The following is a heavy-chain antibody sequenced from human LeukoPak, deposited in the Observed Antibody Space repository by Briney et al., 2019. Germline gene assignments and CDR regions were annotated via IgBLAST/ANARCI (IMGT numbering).Heavy chain of an antibody. Sequence: ASVKVSCKVSGYTLTELSMHWVRQAPGKGLEWMGGFEPEDGETIYAQKFQGRVTMTEDTSTDTAYMELSSLRSEDTAVYYCATGVEVIRPHPFDYWGQGTLVTVSS. V-gene: IGHV1-24*01. CDR2: FEPEDGET. CDR3: ATGVEVIRPHPFDY. D-gene: IGHD3-3*01. CDR1: GYTLTELS. J-gene: IGHJ4*02.